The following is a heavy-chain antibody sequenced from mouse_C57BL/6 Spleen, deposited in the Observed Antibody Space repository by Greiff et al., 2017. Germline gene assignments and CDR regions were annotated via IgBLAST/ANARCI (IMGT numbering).Heavy chain of an antibody. CDR3: ARKGNYFDY. Sequence: VQLQQPGAELVMPGASVKLSCKASGYTFTRYWMHWVKQRPGQGLEWIGEIDPSDSYTNYNQKFKGKSTLTVDKSSSTAYMQLSSLTSEDSAVYYCARKGNYFDYWGQGTTLTVSS. V-gene: IGHV1-69*01. CDR1: GYTFTRYW. CDR2: IDPSDSYT. J-gene: IGHJ2*01.